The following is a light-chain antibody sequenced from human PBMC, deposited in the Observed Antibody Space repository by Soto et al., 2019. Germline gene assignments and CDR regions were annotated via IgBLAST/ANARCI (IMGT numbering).Light chain of an antibody. CDR2: DVS. Sequence: QSALTQPASVSGSPGQSITISCTGTNSDVGGYNYVSWYQQHPGKAPKLMIYDVSHRPSGVSNRFSGSKSGNTASLIISGLQAEDEADYYCSSYTSSSTYVFGTGTKVTVL. J-gene: IGLJ1*01. CDR1: NSDVGGYNY. V-gene: IGLV2-14*01. CDR3: SSYTSSSTYV.